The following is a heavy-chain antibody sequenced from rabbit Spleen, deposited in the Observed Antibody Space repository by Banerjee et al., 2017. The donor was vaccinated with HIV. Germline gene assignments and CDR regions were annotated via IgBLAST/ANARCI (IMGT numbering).Heavy chain of an antibody. CDR1: GFSFSSSDY. Sequence: QEQLEESGGDLVQPGGTLTLTCTASGFSFSSSDYMSWVRQAPGKGLEWIGCIYTGNGGTYYASWAKGRFTVSKTASTTVTLQMTSLTAADTATYFCAREGDWGKFPLWGQRTLVTVS. CDR3: AREGDWGKFPL. CDR2: IYTGNGGT. V-gene: IGHV1S45*01. J-gene: IGHJ4*01. D-gene: IGHD4-1*01.